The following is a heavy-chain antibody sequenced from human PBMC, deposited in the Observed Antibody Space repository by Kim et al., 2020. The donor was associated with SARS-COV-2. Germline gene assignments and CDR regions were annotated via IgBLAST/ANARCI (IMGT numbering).Heavy chain of an antibody. J-gene: IGHJ4*02. CDR1: GFTFSSYW. V-gene: IGHV3-7*03. CDR3: ARELEVAGTKFYNFDY. D-gene: IGHD6-19*01. Sequence: GGSLRLSCAASGFTFSSYWMSWVRQAPGKGLEWVANIKQDGSEKYYVDSVKGRFTISRDNAKNSLYLQMNSLRAEDTAVYYCARELEVAGTKFYNFDYWGQGTLVTVSS. CDR2: IKQDGSEK.